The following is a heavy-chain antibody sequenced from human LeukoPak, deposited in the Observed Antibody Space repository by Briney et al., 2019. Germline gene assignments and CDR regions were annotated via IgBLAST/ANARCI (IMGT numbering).Heavy chain of an antibody. CDR1: GGSISGYY. J-gene: IGHJ5*02. D-gene: IGHD3-16*01. CDR2: VYTSGST. CDR3: AKSPSGRGGYNWFDP. Sequence: SETLSLTCTVSGGSISGYYWSWIQQPAGKGLEWIGRVYTSGSTNYNPSLKSRATMSIDTSKNQFSLNLSSVTAADTAVYYCAKSPSGRGGYNWFDPWGQGTLVTVSS. V-gene: IGHV4-4*07.